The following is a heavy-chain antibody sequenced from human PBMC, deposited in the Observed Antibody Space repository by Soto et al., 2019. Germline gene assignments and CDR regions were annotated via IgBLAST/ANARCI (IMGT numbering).Heavy chain of an antibody. D-gene: IGHD3-22*01. J-gene: IGHJ5*02. Sequence: PSETLSLTCTVSGGSTSNYYWSWIRQPPEKGLEWIGYIYYSGSTNYNPSLKSRVTISADTSKKQFSLKLSSLTAADTAVYYCARDNYYDSSAHRFDPWGQGIQVT. CDR3: ARDNYYDSSAHRFDP. CDR1: GGSTSNYY. V-gene: IGHV4-59*01. CDR2: IYYSGST.